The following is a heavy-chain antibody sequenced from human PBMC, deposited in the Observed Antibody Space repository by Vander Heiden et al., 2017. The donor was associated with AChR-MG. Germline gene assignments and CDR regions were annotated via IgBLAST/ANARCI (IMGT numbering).Heavy chain of an antibody. CDR2: FDPEDGET. CDR1: GYTLTELS. J-gene: IGHJ5*02. CDR3: ATWGNMGDIVGATSWIDP. D-gene: IGHD1-26*01. V-gene: IGHV1-24*01. Sequence: QVQLVQSGAEVKKPGASVKVSCKVSGYTLTELSMHWVRQAPGKGLEWMGGFDPEDGETIYAQKFQGRVTMTEDTSTDTAYMELSSLRSEDTAVYYCATWGNMGDIVGATSWIDPWGQGTLVTVSS.